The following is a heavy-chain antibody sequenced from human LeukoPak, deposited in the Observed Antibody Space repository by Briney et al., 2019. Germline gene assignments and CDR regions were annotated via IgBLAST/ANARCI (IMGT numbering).Heavy chain of an antibody. Sequence: GGSLRLSCAASGLTFGNYWMSWVRQAPGKGLDWVANIKQDGSEKYYVDSVKGRFTISRDNAKNSLYLQMNSLRVEDTAVYYCTRDYYGSAISWFDPWGQGTLVTVSS. CDR1: GLTFGNYW. J-gene: IGHJ5*02. CDR3: TRDYYGSAISWFDP. D-gene: IGHD3-10*01. CDR2: IKQDGSEK. V-gene: IGHV3-7*04.